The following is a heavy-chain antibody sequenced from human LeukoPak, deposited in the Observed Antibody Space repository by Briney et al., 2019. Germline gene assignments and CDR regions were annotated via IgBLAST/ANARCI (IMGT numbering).Heavy chain of an antibody. V-gene: IGHV1-69*01. CDR3: IPKWELWGHDAFDI. CDR2: IIPIFGTA. D-gene: IGHD1-26*01. J-gene: IGHJ3*02. Sequence: GSSVKVSCKASGGTFSSYAISWVRQAPGQGLEWMGGIIPIFGTANYAQKFQGRVTITADESTSTAYMELSSLRSEDTAVYYCIPKWELWGHDAFDIWGQGTMVTVSS. CDR1: GGTFSSYA.